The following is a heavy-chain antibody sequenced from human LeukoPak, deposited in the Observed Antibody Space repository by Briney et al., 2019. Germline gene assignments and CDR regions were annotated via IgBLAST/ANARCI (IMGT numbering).Heavy chain of an antibody. CDR2: ISGSGGST. Sequence: GGSLRLSCAASGFTFSSYAMSWVRQAPGKGPEWVSGISGSGGSTYYADSVKGRFTISRDNSKNTLYLQVNSLRAEDTAVYYCTKSIDCYDSSGYRYYFDYWGQGTLVTVSS. D-gene: IGHD3-22*01. V-gene: IGHV3-23*01. CDR1: GFTFSSYA. CDR3: TKSIDCYDSSGYRYYFDY. J-gene: IGHJ4*02.